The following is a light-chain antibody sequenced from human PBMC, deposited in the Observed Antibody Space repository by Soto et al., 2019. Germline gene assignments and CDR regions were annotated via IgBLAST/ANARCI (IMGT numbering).Light chain of an antibody. Sequence: IQMTQSPSSLSASVGDRVTITCRASQSISNWLAWYQQKPGKAPKLLIYDVSSLESGVPSRFSGSGSGTEFTLTISRLEPEDFAVYYCQQYGSSGTFGQGTKVDIK. V-gene: IGKV1-5*01. CDR1: QSISNW. CDR3: QQYGSSGT. J-gene: IGKJ1*01. CDR2: DVS.